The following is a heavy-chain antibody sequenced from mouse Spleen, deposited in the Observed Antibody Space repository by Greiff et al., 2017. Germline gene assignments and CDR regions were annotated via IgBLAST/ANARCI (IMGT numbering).Heavy chain of an antibody. J-gene: IGHJ2*01. Sequence: QVQLQQSGAELVRPGTSVKVSCKASGYAFTNYLIEWVKQRPGQGLEWIGVINPGSGGTNYNEKFKGKATLTADKSSSTAYMQLSSLTSEDSAVYFRATTYSNSYFDYRGQGNTPTVSS. CDR2: INPGSGGT. CDR1: GYAFTNYL. CDR3: ATTYSNSYFDY. V-gene: IGHV1-54*01. D-gene: IGHD2-5*01.